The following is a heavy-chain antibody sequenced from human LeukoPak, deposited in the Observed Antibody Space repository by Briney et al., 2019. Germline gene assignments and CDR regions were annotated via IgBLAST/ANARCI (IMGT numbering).Heavy chain of an antibody. J-gene: IGHJ4*02. CDR1: GLTFNNYW. CDR2: IKQDGSEK. D-gene: IGHD3-22*01. V-gene: IGHV3-7*01. Sequence: GGSLRLSCAASGLTFNNYWMNWVRQAPGKGLEWVANIKQDGSEKKYVDSVNGRFTISRDNAKKSLYLQMNSLRAEDTAVYYCARGKYDSSGYPLLGFDYWGQGTLVTVPS. CDR3: ARGKYDSSGYPLLGFDY.